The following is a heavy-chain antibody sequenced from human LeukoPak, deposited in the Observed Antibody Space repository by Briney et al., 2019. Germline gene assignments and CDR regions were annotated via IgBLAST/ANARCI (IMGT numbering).Heavy chain of an antibody. CDR3: AMESGDFDY. CDR1: GYSISSGYY. CDR2: IYHSGST. J-gene: IGHJ4*02. V-gene: IGHV4-38-2*02. D-gene: IGHD1-26*01. Sequence: SEALSLTCTVSGYSISSGYYWGWIRQPPGKGLEWIGSIYHSGSTYYNPSLKSRVTISVDKSKNQFSLKLSSVTAADTAVYYCAMESGDFDYWGQGTLVTVSS.